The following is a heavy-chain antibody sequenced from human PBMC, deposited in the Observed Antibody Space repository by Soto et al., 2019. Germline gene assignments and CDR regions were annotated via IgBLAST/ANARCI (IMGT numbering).Heavy chain of an antibody. Sequence: SETLSLTCAVSGYSIRDGYFWAWIRPPPGEGLEWIGTIYHSGNTFYNPSLRGRVTMSLDTSNNHYSLSLRSLTAADTAVYYCARDAGTYRYYFDYWGQGTLVTVSS. CDR3: ARDAGTYRYYFDY. CDR2: IYHSGNT. CDR1: GYSIRDGYF. V-gene: IGHV4-38-2*02. J-gene: IGHJ4*02.